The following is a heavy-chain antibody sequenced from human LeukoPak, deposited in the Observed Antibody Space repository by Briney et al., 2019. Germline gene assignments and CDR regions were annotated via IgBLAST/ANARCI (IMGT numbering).Heavy chain of an antibody. CDR1: GFTFDDYA. CDR2: ISWNSGSI. CDR3: AKAGDPPYWYFDP. Sequence: GRSLRLSCAASGFTFDDYAMHWVRQAPGKGLEWVSGISWNSGSIGYADSVKGRFTISRDNAKNSLYLQMNSLRAEDTALYYCAKAGDPPYWYFDPWGRGTLVTVSS. D-gene: IGHD7-27*01. V-gene: IGHV3-9*01. J-gene: IGHJ2*01.